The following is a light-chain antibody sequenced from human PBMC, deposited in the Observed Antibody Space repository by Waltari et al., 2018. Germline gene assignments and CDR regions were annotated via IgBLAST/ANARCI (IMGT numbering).Light chain of an antibody. CDR1: SSDVGAYKY. J-gene: IGLJ1*01. CDR3: SSYTANSTYV. V-gene: IGLV2-14*03. CDR2: DVS. Sequence: QSALTQPASVSGSPGQSITISCTGSSSDVGAYKYVSWCQQHPGKAPKLLIYDVSERPSGVSNRFSASKSSNTASLTISGLQAEDEADYYCSSYTANSTYVFGTGTKVTVL.